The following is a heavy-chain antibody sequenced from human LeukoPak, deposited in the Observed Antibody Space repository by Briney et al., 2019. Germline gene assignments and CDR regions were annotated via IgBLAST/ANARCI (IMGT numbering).Heavy chain of an antibody. D-gene: IGHD5-24*01. V-gene: IGHV3-30*02. CDR1: GFTFSSYG. J-gene: IGHJ4*02. Sequence: GGSLRLSCAASGFTFSSYGMHWVRQAPGKGLEWVSFIRYDGSDKYYADSVKGRFTISRDNSKNTLYLQMNSLRVEDTAVYYCAAINPAQLPICVYWGQGTLVTVSS. CDR3: AAINPAQLPICVY. CDR2: IRYDGSDK.